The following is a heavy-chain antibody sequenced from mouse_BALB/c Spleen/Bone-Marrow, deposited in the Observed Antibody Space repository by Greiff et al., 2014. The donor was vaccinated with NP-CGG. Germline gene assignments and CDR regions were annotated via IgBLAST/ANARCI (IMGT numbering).Heavy chain of an antibody. CDR3: ARARHYDF. CDR2: VNPNSGGT. Sequence: VQLQQSGPELVKPGASVKIPCKTSGYTFTDYTLHWVKQSHGKSLEWIGGVNPNSGGTSYNQKFKGKATLNLDKSSTTAYMELRSLTSDDSAVYYCARARHYDFWGQGTTLTVSS. CDR1: GYTFTDYT. V-gene: IGHV1-18*01. J-gene: IGHJ2*01.